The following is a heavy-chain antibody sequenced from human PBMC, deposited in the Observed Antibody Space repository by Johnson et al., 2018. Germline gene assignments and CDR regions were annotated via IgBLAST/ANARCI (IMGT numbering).Heavy chain of an antibody. V-gene: IGHV1-69*01. CDR1: GGTFSSYA. J-gene: IGHJ6*02. D-gene: IGHD3-3*01. CDR3: ARDGSFWVVPYYYYGRDV. Sequence: QVQLVESGAEVKKPGSSVKVSCKASGGTFSSYAISWVRQAPGQGLEWMGGIIPIFGTANYAQKFQGRVTITADESTSTAYMELSSLRSEDTAGYYCARDGSFWVVPYYYYGRDVWGQGTTVTVSS. CDR2: IIPIFGTA.